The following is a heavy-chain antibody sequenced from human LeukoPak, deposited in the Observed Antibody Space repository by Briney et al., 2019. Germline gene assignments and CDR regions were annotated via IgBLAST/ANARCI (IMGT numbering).Heavy chain of an antibody. CDR1: GYSFTSYW. J-gene: IGHJ4*02. V-gene: IGHV5-51*01. Sequence: GEALKISCKGSGYSFTSYWIAWVRQMPGKGLEWMGIIYPGDSDTRYSPSFQGQVTISGDNSIHTAYLQWSSLKASDTAKYYCARRTVTGDYYFDYWGQGTLVTVSS. CDR2: IYPGDSDT. D-gene: IGHD6-19*01. CDR3: ARRTVTGDYYFDY.